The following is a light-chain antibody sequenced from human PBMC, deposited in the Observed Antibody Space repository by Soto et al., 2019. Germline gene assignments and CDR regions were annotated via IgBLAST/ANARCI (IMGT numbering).Light chain of an antibody. CDR3: SSYTSSSTVV. J-gene: IGLJ2*01. Sequence: QSALTQPASVSGSPGQSITISCTGTSSHVGGYNYVSWYQQHPGKAPKLMIYEVSNRPSGLSNRFSGSKSGNTASLTISGLQAEDEADYYCSSYTSSSTVVFGGGTKLTVL. CDR2: EVS. V-gene: IGLV2-14*01. CDR1: SSHVGGYNY.